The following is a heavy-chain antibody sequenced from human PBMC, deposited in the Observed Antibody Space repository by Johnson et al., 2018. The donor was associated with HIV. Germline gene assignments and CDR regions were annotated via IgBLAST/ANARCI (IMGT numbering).Heavy chain of an antibody. CDR1: GFTFDAYT. J-gene: IGHJ3*02. CDR3: AKAQGSLPVEIYAFDI. CDR2: IGWDGGSR. Sequence: EVQLVESGGVVAQIGGSLRLSCAASGFTFDAYTMYWVRQPPGKGLEWVSLIGWDGGSRYYGDSVKGRFTISRDNSKNSLYLQMNSLRTEDTALYYCAKAQGSLPVEIYAFDIWGQGTMVTVSS. D-gene: IGHD1-26*01. V-gene: IGHV3-43*01.